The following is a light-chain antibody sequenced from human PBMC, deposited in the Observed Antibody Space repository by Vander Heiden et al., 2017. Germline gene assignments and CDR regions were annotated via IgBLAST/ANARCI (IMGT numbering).Light chain of an antibody. Sequence: QSVLPQPPSASGTPGQRVTISCSGSSSNIGGNTVNWYQHLPGTAPKLLIYINNQRPSGVPDRFSGSKSGTSASLAISGLQSEDEADYDCAAWDASLNGPVFGGGTKLTVL. CDR1: SSNIGGNT. CDR2: INN. CDR3: AAWDASLNGPV. V-gene: IGLV1-44*01. J-gene: IGLJ3*02.